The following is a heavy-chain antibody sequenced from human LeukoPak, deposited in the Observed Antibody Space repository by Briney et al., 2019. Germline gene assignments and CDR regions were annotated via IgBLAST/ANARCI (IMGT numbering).Heavy chain of an antibody. J-gene: IGHJ4*02. V-gene: IGHV1-2*02. CDR3: ARDREYRSSSYPLDH. D-gene: IGHD6-6*01. CDR2: VNPNSGGT. Sequence: GASVKVSCKASGYTFTGYYMHWVRQAPGQGLEWMGWVNPNSGGTNFAQKFQGRVTMTRDTSISTAYMELSRLRSDDTAVYFCARDREYRSSSYPLDHWGQGTLVTVSS. CDR1: GYTFTGYY.